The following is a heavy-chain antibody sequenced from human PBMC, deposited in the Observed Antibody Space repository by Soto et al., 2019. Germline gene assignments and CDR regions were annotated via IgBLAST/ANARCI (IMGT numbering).Heavy chain of an antibody. V-gene: IGHV1-18*01. CDR2: ISAYNGNT. J-gene: IGHJ4*02. CDR3: AMGPLSSSWLLTPPGFDY. Sequence: ASVKVSCKASGYTFTSYGISWVRQAPGQGLEWMGWISAYNGNTNYAQKLQGRVTMTTDTSTSTAYMELRSLRSDDTAVYYCAMGPLSSSWLLTPPGFDYWGQGTLVTVSS. D-gene: IGHD6-13*01. CDR1: GYTFTSYG.